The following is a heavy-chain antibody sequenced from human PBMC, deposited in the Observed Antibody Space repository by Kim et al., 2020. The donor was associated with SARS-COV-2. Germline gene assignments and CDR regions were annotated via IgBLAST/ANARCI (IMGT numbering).Heavy chain of an antibody. D-gene: IGHD3-9*01. CDR3: ATSGYDILTGYRDV. V-gene: IGHV3-23*03. CDR1: GFTFSSYA. J-gene: IGHJ6*02. CDR2: IYSGGSST. Sequence: GGSLRLSCAASGFTFSSYAMSWVRQAPGKGLEWVSVIYSGGSSTYYADSVKGRFTISRDNSKNTLYLQMNSLRAEDTAVYYCATSGYDILTGYRDVWGQGTTVTVSS.